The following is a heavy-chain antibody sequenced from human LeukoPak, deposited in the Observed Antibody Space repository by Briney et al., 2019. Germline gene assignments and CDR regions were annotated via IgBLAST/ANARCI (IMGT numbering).Heavy chain of an antibody. Sequence: ASVKVSCKASGYTFTGYYTHWVRQAPGQGLEWMGWINPNSGGANYAQKFQGRVTMTRDTSISTAYMELSRLRSDDTAVYYCARDRHDFWSGYSFNWFDPWGQGTLVTVSS. D-gene: IGHD3-3*01. J-gene: IGHJ5*02. V-gene: IGHV1-2*02. CDR3: ARDRHDFWSGYSFNWFDP. CDR1: GYTFTGYY. CDR2: INPNSGGA.